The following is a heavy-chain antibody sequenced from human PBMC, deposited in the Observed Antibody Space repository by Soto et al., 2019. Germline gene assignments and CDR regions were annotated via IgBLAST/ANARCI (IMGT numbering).Heavy chain of an antibody. CDR2: ISYDGSNK. D-gene: IGHD1-26*01. CDR3: ARDPARWREYYYYYGMDV. Sequence: SLRLSCAASGFTFSSYAMHWVRQAPGKGLEWVAVISYDGSNKYYADSVKGRFTISRDNSKSTLYLQMNSLRAEDTAVYYCARDPARWREYYYYYGMDVWGQGTTVTVSS. J-gene: IGHJ6*02. CDR1: GFTFSSYA. V-gene: IGHV3-30-3*01.